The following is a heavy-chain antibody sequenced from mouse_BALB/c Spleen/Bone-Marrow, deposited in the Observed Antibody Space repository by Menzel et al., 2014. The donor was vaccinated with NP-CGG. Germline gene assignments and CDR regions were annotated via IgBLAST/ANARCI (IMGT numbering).Heavy chain of an antibody. CDR2: IDPANGNT. CDR3: VGWEDY. CDR1: GFKFKATF. J-gene: IGHJ2*01. V-gene: IGHV14-3*02. Sequence: VQLQQSGEELGNPGPSAKLSGPASGFKFKATFCHWVRKSPNQALDGIGRIDPANGNTKYNPKFQGKATITSDTSSNTAYLQLSSLTSGDTAVYYCVGWEDYWGQGTTLTVSS. D-gene: IGHD4-1*01.